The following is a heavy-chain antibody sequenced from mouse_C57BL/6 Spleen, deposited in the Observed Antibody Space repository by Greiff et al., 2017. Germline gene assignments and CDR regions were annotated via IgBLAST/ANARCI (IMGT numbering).Heavy chain of an antibody. CDR2: IYPGDGDT. CDR1: GYAFSSSW. J-gene: IGHJ2*01. CDR3: ARDPIYYGSSYFDY. D-gene: IGHD1-1*01. Sequence: QVQLKQSGPELVKPGASVKISCKASGYAFSSSWMNWVKQRPGKGLEWIGRIYPGDGDTNYNGKFKGKATLTADKSSSTAYMQLSSLTSEDSAVYFCARDPIYYGSSYFDYWGQGTTLTVSS. V-gene: IGHV1-82*01.